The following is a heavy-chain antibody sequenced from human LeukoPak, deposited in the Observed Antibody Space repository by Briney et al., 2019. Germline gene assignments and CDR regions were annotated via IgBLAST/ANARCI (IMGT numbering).Heavy chain of an antibody. CDR1: GYTFTSYY. Sequence: GASVKVSCKASGYTFTSYYMHWVRQAPGQGLEWMGMINPSGGSTSYAQKFQGRVTMTRDTSTSTVYMELSSLRSEDTAVYYCARVNVLRYFDWLLPEGAFDPWGQGTLVTVSS. CDR3: ARVNVLRYFDWLLPEGAFDP. CDR2: INPSGGST. D-gene: IGHD3-9*01. J-gene: IGHJ5*02. V-gene: IGHV1-46*01.